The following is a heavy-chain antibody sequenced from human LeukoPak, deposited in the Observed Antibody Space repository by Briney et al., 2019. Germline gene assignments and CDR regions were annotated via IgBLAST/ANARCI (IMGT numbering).Heavy chain of an antibody. D-gene: IGHD5-18*01. CDR1: GYTFTSYD. CDR3: ARVPGGSYGPDFDY. CDR2: MIPNSGNT. J-gene: IGHJ4*02. V-gene: IGHV1-8*01. Sequence: ASVKVSCKASGYTFTSYDINWVRQATGQGLEWMGWMIPNSGNTGYAQKFQGRVTMTRNTSISTAYMELSSLRSEDTAVYYCARVPGGSYGPDFDYWGRGTLVTVSS.